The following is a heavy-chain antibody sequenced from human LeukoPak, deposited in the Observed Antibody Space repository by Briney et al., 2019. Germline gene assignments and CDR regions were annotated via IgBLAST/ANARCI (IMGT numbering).Heavy chain of an antibody. Sequence: PSETLSLTCAVYGGSFSGYYWSWVRQAPCKGLEWVSAISGSGGSTYYADSVKGRFTISRDNSKHTLCLKMNSLRAEDTAVYYCAKVWGEYYDFWSGYYNGMCFDYWGQGTLVTVSS. CDR3: AKVWGEYYDFWSGYYNGMCFDY. D-gene: IGHD3-3*01. CDR1: GGSFSGYY. V-gene: IGHV3-23*01. J-gene: IGHJ4*02. CDR2: ISGSGGST.